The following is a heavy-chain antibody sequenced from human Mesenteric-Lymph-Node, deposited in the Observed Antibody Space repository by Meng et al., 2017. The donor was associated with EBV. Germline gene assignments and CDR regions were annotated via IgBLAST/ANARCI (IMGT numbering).Heavy chain of an antibody. CDR3: ARGDYLTYYYYGMDV. D-gene: IGHD4-17*01. Sequence: VRLVRSGGGGKKPGASVKVSCTASGYTFTSYGISWVRQAPGQGLEWMGWISAYNGNTNYAQKLQGRVTMTTDTSTSTAYMELRSLRSDDTAVYYCARGDYLTYYYYGMDVWGQGTTVTVSS. V-gene: IGHV1-18*01. J-gene: IGHJ6*02. CDR1: GYTFTSYG. CDR2: ISAYNGNT.